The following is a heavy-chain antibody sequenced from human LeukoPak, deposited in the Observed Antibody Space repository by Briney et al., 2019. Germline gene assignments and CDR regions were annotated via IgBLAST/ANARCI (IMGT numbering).Heavy chain of an antibody. CDR1: GFTFTNSP. J-gene: IGHJ4*02. CDR2: IVVGSGNT. Sequence: SVKVSCKASGFTFTNSPMQWVRQARGQRLEWIGWIVVGSGNTNYAQKFQERVTITRDMSTSTAYVELRSLRSEDTAVYYCATGSGWYSPDYWGQGTLVTVSS. CDR3: ATGSGWYSPDY. D-gene: IGHD6-19*01. V-gene: IGHV1-58*02.